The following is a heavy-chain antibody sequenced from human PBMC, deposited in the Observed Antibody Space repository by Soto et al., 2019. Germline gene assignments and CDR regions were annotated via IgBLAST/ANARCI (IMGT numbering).Heavy chain of an antibody. D-gene: IGHD3-10*01. J-gene: IGHJ6*02. Sequence: GASVKVSCKASGYTFTDYYMHWVRQAPGQGLEWMGWINPNSGDTNYAQKFQGWVTMTRDTSISTAYMELSRLRSDDTAVYYCARGHKYYYGSGTYMGDYYYDMGVWG. CDR3: ARGHKYYYGSGTYMGDYYYDMGV. CDR2: INPNSGDT. CDR1: GYTFTDYY. V-gene: IGHV1-2*04.